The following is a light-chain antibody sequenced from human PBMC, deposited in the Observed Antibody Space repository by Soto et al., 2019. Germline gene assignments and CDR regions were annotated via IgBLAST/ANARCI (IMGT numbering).Light chain of an antibody. CDR2: DGS. Sequence: DIQMTQSPSTLSASIGDRIIITCRASQSIKTWLAWYQQKPGEAPKLLIYDGSTLARGVPSRFSGSGSETEFTLTISRLQPDDFATFYCQQYQTYSRTFGQGTKVEV. V-gene: IGKV1-5*03. CDR1: QSIKTW. J-gene: IGKJ1*01. CDR3: QQYQTYSRT.